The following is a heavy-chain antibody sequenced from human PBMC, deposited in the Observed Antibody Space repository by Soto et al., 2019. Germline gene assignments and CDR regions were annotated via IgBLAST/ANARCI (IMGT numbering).Heavy chain of an antibody. D-gene: IGHD3-3*01. CDR3: TRQYYDFWTGIWLDYYYGMDV. V-gene: IGHV3-15*01. CDR2: IKSKTDGGTT. J-gene: IGHJ6*02. Sequence: EVQLVESGGGLVKPGGSLRLSCAASGFTFSNAWMSWVRQAPGKGLEWVGRIKSKTDGGTTDYAAPVKGRFTISRDDSKNTLYLQMNSLKTEDTAVYYCTRQYYDFWTGIWLDYYYGMDVWGQGTTVTVSS. CDR1: GFTFSNAW.